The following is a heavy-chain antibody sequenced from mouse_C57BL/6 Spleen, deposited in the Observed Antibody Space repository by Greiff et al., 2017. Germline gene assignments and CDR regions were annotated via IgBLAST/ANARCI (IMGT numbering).Heavy chain of an antibody. J-gene: IGHJ4*01. CDR3: ARGPLYYYGSSYDAMDY. CDR2: ISYDGSN. Sequence: EVKLVESGPGLVKPSQSLSLTCSVTGYSITSGYYWNWIRQFPGNKLEWMGYISYDGSNNYNPSLKNRISITRDTSKNQFFLKLNSVTTEDTATYYCARGPLYYYGSSYDAMDYWGQGTSVTVSS. CDR1: GYSITSGYY. V-gene: IGHV3-6*01. D-gene: IGHD1-1*01.